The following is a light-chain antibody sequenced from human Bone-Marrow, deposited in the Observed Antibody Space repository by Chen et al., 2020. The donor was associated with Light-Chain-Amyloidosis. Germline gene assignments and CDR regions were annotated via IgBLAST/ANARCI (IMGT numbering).Light chain of an antibody. Sequence: SYVLTQPSSVSVAPGQTATIACGGKHIGSTSVHWYQQTPGQAPLLGVYDDSDRPSGIPERLSGSNYGNTATLTISRVEAGEEADYYGQVWDRSSDRPVFGGGTKLTVL. CDR2: DDS. CDR3: QVWDRSSDRPV. V-gene: IGLV3-21*02. J-gene: IGLJ3*02. CDR1: HIGSTS.